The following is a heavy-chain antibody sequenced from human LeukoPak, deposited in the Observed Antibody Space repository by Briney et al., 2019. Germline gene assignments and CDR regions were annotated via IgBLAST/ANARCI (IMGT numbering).Heavy chain of an antibody. CDR3: AKEGSSWYYFDY. D-gene: IGHD6-13*01. V-gene: IGHV3-43*02. CDR2: VSGDGGTI. J-gene: IGHJ4*02. CDR1: GSTFDDYA. Sequence: PGGSLRLSCAASGSTFDDYAMHWVRQAPGKGLEWVSLVSGDGGTISYADSVKGRFTISRDNSKNSLYLQMNSLRTEDTALYYCAKEGSSWYYFDYWGQGTLATVSS.